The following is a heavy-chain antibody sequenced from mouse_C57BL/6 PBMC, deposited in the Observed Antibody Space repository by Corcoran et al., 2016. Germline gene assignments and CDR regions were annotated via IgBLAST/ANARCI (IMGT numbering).Heavy chain of an antibody. D-gene: IGHD2-2*01. CDR2: INTYSGVP. CDR1: GYTFTTYG. V-gene: IGHV9-3*01. J-gene: IGHJ2*01. CDR3: ARRAGYRFDY. Sequence: QIQLVQSGPELKKPGETVKISCKASGYTFTTYGMSWVKQATGKGLKWMGWINTYSGVPTYADDFKGRFAFSLETSASTAYLQINNLKNEDTATYCCARRAGYRFDYWGQGTTLTVSS.